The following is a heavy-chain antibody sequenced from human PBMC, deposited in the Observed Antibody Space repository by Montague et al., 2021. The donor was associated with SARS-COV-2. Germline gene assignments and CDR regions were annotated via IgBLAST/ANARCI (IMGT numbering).Heavy chain of an antibody. Sequence: SETLSLTCTVSGGSITGYYWSWLRRSPGKGLEWIAYIYDGGAVNYNPSLGSRVTISTDTSKNRLSLKVNSVTAADTAVYYCAGGYGSGSYSSWGQGTLVTVSS. CDR1: GGSITGYY. CDR2: IYDGGAV. CDR3: AGGYGSGSYSS. D-gene: IGHD3-10*01. V-gene: IGHV4-59*01. J-gene: IGHJ4*02.